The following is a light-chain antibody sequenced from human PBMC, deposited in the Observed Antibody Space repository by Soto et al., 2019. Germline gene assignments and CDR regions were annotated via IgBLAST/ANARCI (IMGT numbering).Light chain of an antibody. CDR2: SDT. J-gene: IGLJ2*01. V-gene: IGLV3-21*01. CDR3: QVWESDSVHVL. Sequence: SYELTQPPSVSGAPGETARISCGGNNIGSKGVHWYQQKPGQAPVLVIYSDTDLPPVIPERFSGSNSANMATLTISRVEAGDEADYYCQVWESDSVHVLFGGGTKLTVL. CDR1: NIGSKG.